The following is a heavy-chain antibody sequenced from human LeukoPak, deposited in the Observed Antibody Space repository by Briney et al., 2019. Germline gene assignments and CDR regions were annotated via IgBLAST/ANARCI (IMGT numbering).Heavy chain of an antibody. J-gene: IGHJ3*02. CDR2: ISRSGPT. D-gene: IGHD2-21*01. CDR3: AKGESFAFAT. V-gene: IGHV3-23*01. CDR1: GFTFSRYD. Sequence: GGSLRLSCTTSGFTFSRYDMQWVRQAPGKGLEWVSGISRSGPTYYRDSVRGRFTISRDNSKNTLYLQMNSLRAEDTAVYYCAKGESFAFATWGQGTMVTVSS.